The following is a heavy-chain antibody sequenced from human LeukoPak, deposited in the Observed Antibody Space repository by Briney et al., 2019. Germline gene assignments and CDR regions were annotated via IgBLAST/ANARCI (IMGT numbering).Heavy chain of an antibody. CDR1: GFTFNNYA. J-gene: IGHJ5*02. CDR3: AKKDSGGPYNWFDP. V-gene: IGHV3-23*01. Sequence: GGSLRLSCAASGFTFNNYAMNWVRQSPGQGLEWVSTISGDAVTSWYADSVKGRFTVSRDNSKNIVFLQMNNLRAEDTAVYYCAKKDSGGPYNWFDPWGQGTLVTVSS. CDR2: ISGDAVTS. D-gene: IGHD2-15*01.